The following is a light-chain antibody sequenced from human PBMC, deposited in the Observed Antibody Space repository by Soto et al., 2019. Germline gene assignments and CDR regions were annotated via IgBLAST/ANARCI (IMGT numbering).Light chain of an antibody. CDR1: QSVTRNS. J-gene: IGKJ4*01. V-gene: IGKV3-20*01. CDR3: QQYGSSVT. Sequence: EFVLTQSPGTLSLSPGERATVSCRASQSVTRNSLAWYQQMPGQAPRLLIYDVSRKATGIPDRFLGNGSGTDFTLTISGLEAEDFAVYYCQQYGSSVTFGGGTKLEIK. CDR2: DVS.